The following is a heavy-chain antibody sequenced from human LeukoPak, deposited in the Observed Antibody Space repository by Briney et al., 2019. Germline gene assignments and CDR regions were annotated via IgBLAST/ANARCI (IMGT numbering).Heavy chain of an antibody. D-gene: IGHD4-17*01. V-gene: IGHV3-23*01. CDR3: AKDEDYGDICYFDY. CDR2: ISGSGGST. CDR1: GFTFSSHA. J-gene: IGHJ4*02. Sequence: GGSLRLSCAASGFTFSSHAMSWVRQAPGKGLEWVSAISGSGGSTYYADSVKGRFTISRDNSKNTLYLQMNSLRAEDTAVYYCAKDEDYGDICYFDYWGQGTLVTVSS.